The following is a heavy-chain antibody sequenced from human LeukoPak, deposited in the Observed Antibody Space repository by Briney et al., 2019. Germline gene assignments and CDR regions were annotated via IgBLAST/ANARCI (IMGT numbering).Heavy chain of an antibody. Sequence: GESLKISCKGSGYRFSAYWIGWVRQMPGKGLEWMGIIYPGDSDTRYSPSFQGQVTISADKFISTAYLQWSSLKASDTAMYYCARTDRTGDPLDYWGQGTLVTVSS. V-gene: IGHV5-51*01. D-gene: IGHD7-27*01. CDR3: ARTDRTGDPLDY. J-gene: IGHJ4*02. CDR1: GYRFSAYW. CDR2: IYPGDSDT.